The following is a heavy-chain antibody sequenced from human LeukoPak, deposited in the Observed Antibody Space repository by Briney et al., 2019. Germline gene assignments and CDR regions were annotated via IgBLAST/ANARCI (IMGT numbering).Heavy chain of an antibody. Sequence: QPGGSLRLSCAASGFNFSSYAMHWVRQAPGEGLEWVGLISYGGIDKSYADSVKGRFTISRDNAKNSLYLQMNSLRAEDTAVYYCARDPRIYCTNGICRDDYFDNWGQGALVTVSS. J-gene: IGHJ4*02. D-gene: IGHD2-8*01. CDR1: GFNFSSYA. CDR3: ARDPRIYCTNGICRDDYFDN. CDR2: ISYGGIDK. V-gene: IGHV3-30*04.